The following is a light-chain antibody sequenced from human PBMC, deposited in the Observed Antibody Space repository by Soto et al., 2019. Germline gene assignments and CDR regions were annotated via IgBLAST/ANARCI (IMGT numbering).Light chain of an antibody. J-gene: IGKJ2*01. Sequence: EIVLTQSPGTLYLSPGERATLSCRASQSVSSSYLAWYQQKPGQAPRLLIYGASSRATGIPDRFSGSGSGTDFTLTISRLEPEDFAVYYCQQYGSAGYTFGQGTKLEI. V-gene: IGKV3-20*01. CDR3: QQYGSAGYT. CDR2: GAS. CDR1: QSVSSSY.